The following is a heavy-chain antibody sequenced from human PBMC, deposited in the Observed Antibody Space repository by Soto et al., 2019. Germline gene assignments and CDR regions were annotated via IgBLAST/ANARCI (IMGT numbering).Heavy chain of an antibody. D-gene: IGHD5-18*01. J-gene: IGHJ5*02. CDR2: IKQDGSEK. V-gene: IGHV3-7*05. CDR1: GFTFSSYW. Sequence: EVQLVESGGGLVQPGGSLRLSCAASGFTFSSYWMSWVRQVPGKGLEWVANIKQDGSEKYYVDSVKGRFTISRDNAKNSLYLQMSSRRAEDAAVYYCARVKRGYSGPVAAVVWFDPWGQGTLVTVSS. CDR3: ARVKRGYSGPVAAVVWFDP.